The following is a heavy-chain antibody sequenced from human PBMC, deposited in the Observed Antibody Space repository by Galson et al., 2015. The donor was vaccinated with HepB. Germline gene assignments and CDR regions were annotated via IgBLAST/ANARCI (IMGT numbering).Heavy chain of an antibody. Sequence: SLRLSCAASGFSFSSYAIHWVRQAPGKGLEWVTVISYDGSNKYYADSVKGRFTISRDNSKNTLYLQMNSLRAEDTAVYYCARALTRWLQPPLGYWGQGTLVTVSS. CDR1: GFSFSSYA. CDR3: ARALTRWLQPPLGY. J-gene: IGHJ4*02. D-gene: IGHD5-24*01. V-gene: IGHV3-30-3*01. CDR2: ISYDGSNK.